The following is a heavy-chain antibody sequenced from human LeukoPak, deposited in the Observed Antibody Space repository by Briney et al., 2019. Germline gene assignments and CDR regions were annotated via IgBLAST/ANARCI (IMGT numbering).Heavy chain of an antibody. Sequence: GRSLRLSCTASGFTFGDYAMSWVRQAPGKGLEWVGLIRSKAYGGTTEYAASVKGRFTISRDDSKSIAYLQMNSLKTEDTAVYYCTRGAATGLYWGQGTLVTVSS. V-gene: IGHV3-49*04. J-gene: IGHJ4*02. CDR1: GFTFGDYA. D-gene: IGHD2-15*01. CDR2: IRSKAYGGTT. CDR3: TRGAATGLY.